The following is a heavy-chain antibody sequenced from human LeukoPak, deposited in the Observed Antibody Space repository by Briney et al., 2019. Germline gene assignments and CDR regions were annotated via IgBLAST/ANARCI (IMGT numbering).Heavy chain of an antibody. CDR1: GGSISSYY. CDR2: IYYSGST. V-gene: IGHV4-59*01. Sequence: SETLSLTCTVSGGSISSYYWSWIRQPPGKGLEWLGYIYYSGSTNYNPSLKSRVTISVDTSKNQFSLKLSSVTAADTAVYYCARDLTGNGDYVLGYWGQGTLVTVSS. D-gene: IGHD4-17*01. J-gene: IGHJ4*02. CDR3: ARDLTGNGDYVLGY.